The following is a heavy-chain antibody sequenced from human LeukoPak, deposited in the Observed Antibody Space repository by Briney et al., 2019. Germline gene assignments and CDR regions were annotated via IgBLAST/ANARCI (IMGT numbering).Heavy chain of an antibody. Sequence: SETLSLICTVSGGSITSYYWSWIRQPAGKGLEWIGRIYTSGSTNYNPSLKSRVTMSVDTSKNQFSLKLSSVTAADTAVYYCARVVVAATHTFFDYWGQGTLVTVSS. CDR2: IYTSGST. CDR3: ARVVVAATHTFFDY. D-gene: IGHD2-15*01. V-gene: IGHV4-4*07. CDR1: GGSITSYY. J-gene: IGHJ4*02.